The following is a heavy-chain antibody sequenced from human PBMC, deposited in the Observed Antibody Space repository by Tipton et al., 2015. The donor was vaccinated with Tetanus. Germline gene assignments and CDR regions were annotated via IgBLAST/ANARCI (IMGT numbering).Heavy chain of an antibody. CDR3: ARLVRQWPVPEDY. V-gene: IGHV1-18*01. Sequence: LVQSGAEVKKPGASVKVSCKASGYTFTNYGINWVRQAPGQGLEWMGWNSGYNGNTNYAQKLQGRVTMTTDTSTNTAYMELRSLRSDDTAVYYCARLVRQWPVPEDYWGQGTLVTVSS. J-gene: IGHJ4*02. CDR1: GYTFTNYG. CDR2: NSGYNGNT. D-gene: IGHD6-19*01.